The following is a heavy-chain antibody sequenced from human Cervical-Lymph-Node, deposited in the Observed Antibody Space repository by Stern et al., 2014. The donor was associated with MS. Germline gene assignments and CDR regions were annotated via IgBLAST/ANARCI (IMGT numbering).Heavy chain of an antibody. CDR3: ARGSDWYPLDY. D-gene: IGHD6-19*01. Sequence: QVQLVESGGGVVQPGRSLRLSCSPSGFAFSNYGMHWVRQAPGKGLEWVALISFDGAKTYYADPVKGRFTISRDNPKNTLYLQMKSLRGEDTAVYYCARGSDWYPLDYWGQGTLVTVSS. CDR2: ISFDGAKT. V-gene: IGHV3-30*03. J-gene: IGHJ4*02. CDR1: GFAFSNYG.